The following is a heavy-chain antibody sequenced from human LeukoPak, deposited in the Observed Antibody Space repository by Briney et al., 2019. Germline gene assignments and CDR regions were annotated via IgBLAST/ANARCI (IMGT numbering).Heavy chain of an antibody. CDR3: ASGYSSGWYLRI. J-gene: IGHJ4*02. CDR1: GGTFSIYA. V-gene: IGHV1-69*13. CDR2: IIPIFGTA. D-gene: IGHD6-19*01. Sequence: VASETVSCTASGGTFSIYAISWVRQAPGQGLEWMGGIIPIFGTANYAQKFQGRVTITADESTSTAYMELSSLRSEDTAVYYCASGYSSGWYLRIWGQGTLVTVSS.